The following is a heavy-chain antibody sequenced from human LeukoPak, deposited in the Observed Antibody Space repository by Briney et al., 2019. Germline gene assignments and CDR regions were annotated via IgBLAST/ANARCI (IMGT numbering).Heavy chain of an antibody. Sequence: SQTLSLTCAISGDSVSSNSAAWNWIRQSPSRGLEWLGRTYYRSKLYNDYAVYVKSRITINPDTSKTQFSLQLNSVTPEDTAVYYCTRSSIAARTEYFQHWGQGTLVTVSS. CDR1: GDSVSSNSAA. CDR3: TRSSIAARTEYFQH. D-gene: IGHD6-6*01. CDR2: TYYRSKLYN. J-gene: IGHJ1*01. V-gene: IGHV6-1*01.